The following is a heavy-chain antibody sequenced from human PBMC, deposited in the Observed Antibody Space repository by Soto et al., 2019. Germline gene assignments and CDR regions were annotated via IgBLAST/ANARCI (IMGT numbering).Heavy chain of an antibody. CDR3: ASENAAAGTFDY. D-gene: IGHD6-13*01. Sequence: LRLSCAASGFTFSSYAMHWVRQAPGKGLEWVAVISYDGSNKYYADSVKGRFTISRDNSKNTLYLQMNSLRAEDTAVYYCASENAAAGTFDYWGQGTLVTVSS. J-gene: IGHJ4*02. V-gene: IGHV3-30-3*01. CDR1: GFTFSSYA. CDR2: ISYDGSNK.